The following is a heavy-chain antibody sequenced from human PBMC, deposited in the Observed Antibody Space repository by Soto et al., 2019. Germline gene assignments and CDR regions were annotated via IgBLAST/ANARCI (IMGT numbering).Heavy chain of an antibody. CDR3: ARHDGVLMVYAIHDY. D-gene: IGHD2-8*01. CDR2: ISAYNGNT. Sequence: ASVKVSCKASGYTFTSYGISWVRQAPGQGLEWMGWISAYNGNTNYAQKLQGRVTMTTDTSTSTAYMGLRSLRSDDTAVYYCARHDGVLMVYAIHDYWGQGTLVTVSS. V-gene: IGHV1-18*04. CDR1: GYTFTSYG. J-gene: IGHJ4*02.